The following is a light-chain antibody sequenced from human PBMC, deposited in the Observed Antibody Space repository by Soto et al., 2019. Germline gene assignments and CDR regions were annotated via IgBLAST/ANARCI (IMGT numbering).Light chain of an antibody. Sequence: EIVLTQSPGTLSLSPGERATLSCRASQSVSNNYLAWYQQKPGQAPRLLLYGASNRATGIPDRFSGSGSGTEFTLTISRLEPEDFAVYYCQQYGSSGTFGQGTKVEIK. V-gene: IGKV3-20*01. CDR2: GAS. CDR1: QSVSNNY. CDR3: QQYGSSGT. J-gene: IGKJ1*01.